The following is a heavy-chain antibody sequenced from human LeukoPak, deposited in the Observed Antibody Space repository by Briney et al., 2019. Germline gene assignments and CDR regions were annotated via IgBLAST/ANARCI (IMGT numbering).Heavy chain of an antibody. J-gene: IGHJ6*03. CDR1: GFTFSSYG. D-gene: IGHD3-10*01. CDR3: ATSAIYGSGSFYYMDV. Sequence: PGGSLRLSCAASGFTFSSYGMHWVRQAPGKGLEWVAFIRYDGSNKYYADSVKGRFTISRDNSKNTLYLQMNSLRAEDTAVYYCATSAIYGSGSFYYMDVWGKGTTVTVSS. CDR2: IRYDGSNK. V-gene: IGHV3-30*02.